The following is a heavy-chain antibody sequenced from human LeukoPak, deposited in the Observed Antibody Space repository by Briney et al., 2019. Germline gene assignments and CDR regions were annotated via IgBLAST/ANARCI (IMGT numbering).Heavy chain of an antibody. CDR2: IIPIFGTA. Sequence: GGSLRLSCAASGFTFSSYAISWVRQAPGQGLEWMGGIIPIFGTANYAQKFQGRVTITADKFTSTAYMELSSLRSEDTAVYYCAIAVAGTGHFDYWGQGTLVAVSS. CDR1: GFTFSSYA. CDR3: AIAVAGTGHFDY. V-gene: IGHV1-69*06. J-gene: IGHJ4*02. D-gene: IGHD6-19*01.